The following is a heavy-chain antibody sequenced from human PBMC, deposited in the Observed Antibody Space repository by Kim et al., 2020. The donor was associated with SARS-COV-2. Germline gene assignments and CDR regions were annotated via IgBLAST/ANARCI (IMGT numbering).Heavy chain of an antibody. CDR2: ISSRDNTI. J-gene: IGHJ6*02. D-gene: IGHD2-2*01. Sequence: GGSLRLSCAASGFTFSDYYMSWIRQAPGKGLEWVSYISSRDNTIYYADSVKGRFTISRDNAKNSLYLQMNSLRAEDTAVYYCAREGRPGYGLDVWGQGTTVTVSS. CDR3: AREGRPGYGLDV. V-gene: IGHV3-11*01. CDR1: GFTFSDYY.